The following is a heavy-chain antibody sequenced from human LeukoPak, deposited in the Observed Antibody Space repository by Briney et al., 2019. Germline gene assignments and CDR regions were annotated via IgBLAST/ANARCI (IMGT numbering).Heavy chain of an antibody. D-gene: IGHD1-26*01. J-gene: IGHJ2*01. CDR3: AKVWDLVGADLPYTDL. CDR1: GFTFSNNG. Sequence: GRSLSLSCAASGFTFSNNGMHWVRKAPGKGREWVAVITFDGSKKIYAPSVTGRLTNSRVNSRNTLYMQIHSLRPEDTSVYYCAKVWDLVGADLPYTDLWGRGTLVTVSS. CDR2: ITFDGSKK. V-gene: IGHV3-30*18.